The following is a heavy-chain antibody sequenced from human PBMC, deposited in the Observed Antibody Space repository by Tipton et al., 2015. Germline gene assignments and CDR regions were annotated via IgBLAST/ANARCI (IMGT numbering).Heavy chain of an antibody. J-gene: IGHJ4*02. CDR2: IYHDGGT. Sequence: LRLSCTVSGGSVSSGRYYWSWIRQPPGKGLEWIGEIYHDGGTDYNPSLKSRVTMSIDTSKNQFSLKLNSVTAADTAMYYCARDDSALDSWGQGTLVTVSS. V-gene: IGHV4-39*07. D-gene: IGHD5-18*01. CDR3: ARDDSALDS. CDR1: GGSVSSGRYY.